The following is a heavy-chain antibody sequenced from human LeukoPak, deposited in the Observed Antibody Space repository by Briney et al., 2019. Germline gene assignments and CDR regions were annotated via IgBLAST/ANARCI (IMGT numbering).Heavy chain of an antibody. J-gene: IGHJ4*02. CDR1: GFTFSSYG. D-gene: IGHD3-3*01. CDR2: ISYDGSNK. CDR3: AKDQGGGYYAELDY. Sequence: PGGSLRLSCAASGFTFSSYGMHWVRQAPGKGLEWVAVISYDGSNKCYADSAKGRFTISRDNSKNTLYLQMNSLRAENTAVYYCAKDQGGGYYAELDYWGQGTLVTVSS. V-gene: IGHV3-30*18.